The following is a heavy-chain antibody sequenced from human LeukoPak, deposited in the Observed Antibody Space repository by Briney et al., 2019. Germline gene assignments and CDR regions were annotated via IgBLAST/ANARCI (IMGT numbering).Heavy chain of an antibody. Sequence: SETLSLTCAVSGGSISSSNWWSWVRQPPGKGLEWIGEIYHSGSTNYNPSLKSRVTISVDKSKNQFSLKLSSVTAADTAVYYCARYPAAAGRRGAFDIWGQGTMVTVSS. CDR2: IYHSGST. CDR3: ARYPAAAGRRGAFDI. D-gene: IGHD6-13*01. V-gene: IGHV4-4*02. J-gene: IGHJ3*02. CDR1: GGSISSSNW.